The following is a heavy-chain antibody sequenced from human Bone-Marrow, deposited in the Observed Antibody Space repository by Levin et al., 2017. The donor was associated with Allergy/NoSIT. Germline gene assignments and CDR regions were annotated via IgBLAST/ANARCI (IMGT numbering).Heavy chain of an antibody. CDR3: AKGSERGGLLWFGGGSAFDY. Sequence: GESLKISCAASGFTFSSYAMSWVRQAPGKGLEWVSAISGSGGSTYYADSVKGRFTISRDNSKNTLYLQMNSLRAEDTAVYYCAKGSERGGLLWFGGGSAFDYWGQGTLVTVSS. J-gene: IGHJ4*02. D-gene: IGHD3-10*01. CDR1: GFTFSSYA. V-gene: IGHV3-23*01. CDR2: ISGSGGST.